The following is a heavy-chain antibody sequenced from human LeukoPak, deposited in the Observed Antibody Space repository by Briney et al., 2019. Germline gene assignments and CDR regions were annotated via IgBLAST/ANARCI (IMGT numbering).Heavy chain of an antibody. V-gene: IGHV1-69*13. Sequence: SVKVSCKASGGTFSSYAISWVRQAPGQGLEWMGGIIPIFGTANYAQKFQGRVTITADESTSTAYMELSSLRSEDTAVYYCARDRCGGDCYFYWGQGTLVTVSS. CDR3: ARDRCGGDCYFY. J-gene: IGHJ4*02. CDR2: IIPIFGTA. D-gene: IGHD2-21*02. CDR1: GGTFSSYA.